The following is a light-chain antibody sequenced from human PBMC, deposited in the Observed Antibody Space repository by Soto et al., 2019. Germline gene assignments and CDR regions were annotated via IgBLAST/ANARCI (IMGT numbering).Light chain of an antibody. Sequence: DIQMTQCPSSVSASVGDRVTITCRASQGISNWLAWYQQKPGNAPKLLIYATSTLQSGVPSRFSGSGSGTEFTLTISSLQPDDFATYYCQQYNSYSTFGQGTKVDIK. J-gene: IGKJ1*01. CDR1: QGISNW. CDR2: ATS. V-gene: IGKV1D-16*01. CDR3: QQYNSYST.